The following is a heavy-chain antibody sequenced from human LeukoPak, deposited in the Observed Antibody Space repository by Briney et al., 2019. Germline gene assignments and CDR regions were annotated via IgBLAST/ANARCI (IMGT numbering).Heavy chain of an antibody. D-gene: IGHD2-2*02. CDR2: IYHSGST. J-gene: IGHJ4*02. CDR3: ARGLVVVPAAIRYSSSPHFDY. CDR1: GGSLSSGGYY. Sequence: SETLSLTCTVSGGSLSSGGYYWSWIRQPPGKGLEWIGYIYHSGSTYYNPPLKSRVTISVDRSKNQFSLKLSSVTAADTAVYYCARGLVVVPAAIRYSSSPHFDYWGQGTLVTVSS. V-gene: IGHV4-30-2*01.